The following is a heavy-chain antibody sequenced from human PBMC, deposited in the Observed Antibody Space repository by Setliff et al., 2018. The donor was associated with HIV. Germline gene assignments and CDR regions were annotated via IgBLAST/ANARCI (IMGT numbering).Heavy chain of an antibody. CDR3: ARVGYHGSGRYSFDY. D-gene: IGHD3-10*01. CDR2: IHTSGST. Sequence: PSETLSLTCTVSGGSISSGSYYWSWIRQPAGKGLEWIGHIHTSGSTKYNPSLKIRVTISADTSKNQFSLNLSSVTAAETAVYYCARVGYHGSGRYSFDYWGQGTLVTVSS. CDR1: GGSISSGSYY. J-gene: IGHJ4*02. V-gene: IGHV4-61*09.